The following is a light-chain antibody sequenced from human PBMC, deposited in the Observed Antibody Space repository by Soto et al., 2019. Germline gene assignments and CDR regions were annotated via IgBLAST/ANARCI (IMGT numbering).Light chain of an antibody. CDR3: QQYGSSPLT. Sequence: EIVWTQSPGTLSLSPGERATLSCRASLSVSSSFLAWYQQKPGQAPRLLIYGASSRATGIPDRFSGSGSGTDFTLTISRLEPEDVAVYYCQQYGSSPLTFAGGTKVEIK. V-gene: IGKV3-20*01. CDR1: LSVSSSF. J-gene: IGKJ4*01. CDR2: GAS.